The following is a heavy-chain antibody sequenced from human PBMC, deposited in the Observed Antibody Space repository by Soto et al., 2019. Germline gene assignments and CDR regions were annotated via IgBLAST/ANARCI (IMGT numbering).Heavy chain of an antibody. CDR2: ISSSGVGT. V-gene: IGHV3-64*01. J-gene: IGHJ6*03. D-gene: IGHD6-6*01. CDR1: GFTLSGYA. Sequence: GGSLRLSCAASGFTLSGYAMDCVRQAPGKGLEYVSGISSSGVGTYYANSVQGRFTISRDNSKNTVYLQMGSLRPEDMAVYYCARRARPDFYYMDVWGKGTTVTVSS. CDR3: ARRARPDFYYMDV.